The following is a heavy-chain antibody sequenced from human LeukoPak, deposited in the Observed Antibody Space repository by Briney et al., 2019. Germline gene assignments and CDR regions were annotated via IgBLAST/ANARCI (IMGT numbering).Heavy chain of an antibody. CDR3: AREGVGGFIITGGGGMDV. CDR1: GGSISSYY. Sequence: SETLSLTCTVSGGSISSYYWSWIRQPPGKGLEWIGYIYYSGSTNYNPSLRSRVTISVDTSKNQFSLKLSSVTAVDTAVYYCAREGVGGFIITGGGGMDVWGQGTTVTVSS. V-gene: IGHV4-59*01. J-gene: IGHJ6*02. CDR2: IYYSGST. D-gene: IGHD3-10*01.